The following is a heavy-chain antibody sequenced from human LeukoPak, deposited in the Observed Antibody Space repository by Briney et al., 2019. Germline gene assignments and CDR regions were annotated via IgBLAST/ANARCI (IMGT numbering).Heavy chain of an antibody. Sequence: PGGSLRLSCAASGFTFSSYGMHWVRQAPGKGLEWVAVISYDGSNKYYADSVKGRFTISRDNSKNTLYLQMNSLRAEDTAVYYCANGGGVGSGWSRDAFDIWGQGTMVTVSS. CDR2: ISYDGSNK. D-gene: IGHD6-19*01. J-gene: IGHJ3*02. CDR3: ANGGGVGSGWSRDAFDI. CDR1: GFTFSSYG. V-gene: IGHV3-30*18.